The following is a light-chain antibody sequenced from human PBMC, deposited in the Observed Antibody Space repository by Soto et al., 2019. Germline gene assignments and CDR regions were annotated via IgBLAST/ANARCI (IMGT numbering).Light chain of an antibody. CDR1: SSDVGGYKY. CDR3: SSYTSSSTPYV. Sequence: QSVLTQPASVSGSPGQSITISCTGTSSDVGGYKYVSWYQQHPGKAPKLMIYEVSNRPSGVSNRFSGSKSGNTASLTIPGLQAEDEADYYCSSYTSSSTPYVFGTGTKVTVL. J-gene: IGLJ1*01. V-gene: IGLV2-14*01. CDR2: EVS.